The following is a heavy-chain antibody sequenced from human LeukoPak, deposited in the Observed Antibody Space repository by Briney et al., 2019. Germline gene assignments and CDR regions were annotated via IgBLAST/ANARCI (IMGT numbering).Heavy chain of an antibody. D-gene: IGHD3-10*01. CDR3: ASYGSGTPSYGMDV. Sequence: SETLSLTCTVSGGSISSYYWSWIRQPPGKGLEGIGYIYYSGSTNYSPSLKSRVTISVDTSKNQFSLKLSSVTAADTAVYYCASYGSGTPSYGMDVWGQGTTVTVSS. CDR1: GGSISSYY. J-gene: IGHJ6*02. V-gene: IGHV4-59*01. CDR2: IYYSGST.